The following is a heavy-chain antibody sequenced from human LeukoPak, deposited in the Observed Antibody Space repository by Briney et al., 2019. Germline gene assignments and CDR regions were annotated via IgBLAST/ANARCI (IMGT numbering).Heavy chain of an antibody. Sequence: GASVKVSCKASGYTFTSYGISWVRQAPGQGLEWMGWISAYNGNTNYAQKLQGRVTMTTDTSTSTAYMELSSLRSEDTAVYYCARGQGRYCSSTSCYRLDYWGQGTLVTVSS. CDR3: ARGQGRYCSSTSCYRLDY. CDR1: GYTFTSYG. J-gene: IGHJ4*02. CDR2: ISAYNGNT. V-gene: IGHV1-18*01. D-gene: IGHD2-2*02.